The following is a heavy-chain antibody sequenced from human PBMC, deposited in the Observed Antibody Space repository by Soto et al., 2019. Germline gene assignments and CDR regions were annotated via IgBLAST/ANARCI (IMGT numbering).Heavy chain of an antibody. CDR2: INPSGGST. D-gene: IGHD2-21*02. J-gene: IGHJ6*01. Sequence: QVQLVQSGAEVKKPGASVKVSCKASGYTFTSYYMHWVRQAPGQGLEWMGIINPSGGSTSYAQKCHGRVTMTRDTGTSTVYIELSSLRSEDTAVYDCARDREHIVVVTAKTNYCSYGRDVWRQGTTVTFSS. V-gene: IGHV1-46*01. CDR1: GYTFTSYY. CDR3: ARDREHIVVVTAKTNYCSYGRDV.